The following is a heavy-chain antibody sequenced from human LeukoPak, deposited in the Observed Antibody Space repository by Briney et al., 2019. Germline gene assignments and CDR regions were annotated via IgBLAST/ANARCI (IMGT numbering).Heavy chain of an antibody. CDR1: GYSFTNYW. CDR2: IYPDDSDT. CDR3: ARPGSSWYGFDY. V-gene: IGHV5-51*01. D-gene: IGHD6-13*01. Sequence: GESLKISCKGSGYSFTNYWIGRVRQLPGKGLEWMGIIYPDDSDTRYSPSFQGQVTMSTDKSCSTAYLQWSSLKASDTAIYYCARPGSSWYGFDYWGQGTLVTVSS. J-gene: IGHJ4*02.